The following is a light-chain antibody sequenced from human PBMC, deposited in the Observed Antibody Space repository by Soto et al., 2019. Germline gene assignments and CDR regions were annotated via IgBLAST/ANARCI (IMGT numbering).Light chain of an antibody. CDR2: CAS. J-gene: IGKJ1*01. Sequence: EIVLTQSPVTLSLSPGERATLSCRASQSVSNNYLAWYQQKHGQAPRLLIYCASNRATGIPDRFSGSGSGTDFTLTISRLEPEDFAVYYCQQYGSSCTFGQGTKVDIK. V-gene: IGKV3-20*01. CDR1: QSVSNNY. CDR3: QQYGSSCT.